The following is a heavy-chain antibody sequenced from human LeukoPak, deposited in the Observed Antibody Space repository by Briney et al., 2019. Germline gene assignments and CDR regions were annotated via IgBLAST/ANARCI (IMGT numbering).Heavy chain of an antibody. D-gene: IGHD3-16*02. V-gene: IGHV3-33*01. CDR1: GFTFSSYG. Sequence: PGGSLRLSCAASGFTFSSYGMHWVRQAPGKGLEWVAVIWYDGSNKYYADSVKGRFTISRDNSKNTLYLQMNSLRAEDTAVYYCARGRIMITFGGVIVSYYFDYWGQGTLVTVSS. J-gene: IGHJ4*02. CDR3: ARGRIMITFGGVIVSYYFDY. CDR2: IWYDGSNK.